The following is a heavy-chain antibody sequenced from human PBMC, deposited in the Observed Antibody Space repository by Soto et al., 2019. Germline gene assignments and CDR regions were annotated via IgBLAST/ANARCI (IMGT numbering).Heavy chain of an antibody. CDR2: IYYSGST. Sequence: SETLSLTCTVSGGSISSYYWSWIRQPPGKGLEWIGYIYYSGSTNYNPSLKSRVTISVDTSKNQFSLKLSSVTAADTAVYYCARATYYYGSGSYEYGMDVWGQGTTVTVSS. J-gene: IGHJ6*02. CDR3: ARATYYYGSGSYEYGMDV. V-gene: IGHV4-59*01. D-gene: IGHD3-10*01. CDR1: GGSISSYY.